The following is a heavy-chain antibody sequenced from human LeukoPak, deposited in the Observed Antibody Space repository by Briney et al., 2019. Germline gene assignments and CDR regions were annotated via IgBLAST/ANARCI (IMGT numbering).Heavy chain of an antibody. V-gene: IGHV4-34*01. CDR2: INHSGST. Sequence: SETLSLTCAVYGGSFSGYYWSWIRQPPGKGLEWIGEINHSGSTNYNPSLKSRVTISVDTSKNQFSLKLSSVTAADTAAYYCARGGFTIFGVVIGRAFDFWGQGTLVTVSS. J-gene: IGHJ4*02. CDR3: ARGGFTIFGVVIGRAFDF. D-gene: IGHD3-3*01. CDR1: GGSFSGYY.